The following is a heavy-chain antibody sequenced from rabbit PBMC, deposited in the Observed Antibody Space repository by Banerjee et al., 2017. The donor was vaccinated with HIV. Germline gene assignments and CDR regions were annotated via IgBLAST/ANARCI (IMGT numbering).Heavy chain of an antibody. CDR1: GFSFSSSYW. CDR3: ARDLTNYYNL. Sequence: EESGGDLVKPEGSLTLTCTASGFSFSSSYWISWVRQAPGKGLEWIACIYNGDGNTCYASWAKGRFTISKTSSTTVTLQMTSLPGADTATYFCARDLTNYYNLWGQGTLVTVS. D-gene: IGHD1-1*01. V-gene: IGHV1S45*01. CDR2: IYNGDGNT. J-gene: IGHJ4*01.